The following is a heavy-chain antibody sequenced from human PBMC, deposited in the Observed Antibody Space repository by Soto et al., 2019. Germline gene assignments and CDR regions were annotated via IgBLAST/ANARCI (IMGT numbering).Heavy chain of an antibody. CDR1: GFTFSIYW. D-gene: IGHD1-1*01. J-gene: IGHJ4*02. Sequence: PWWSLRLSCAASGFTFSIYWMHWVRQVPGKGPEWVSRINCDGSSTNYADSVKGRFTISRDNAKNTLYLQMNDLRAEDTAVYYCTRGPRSTSTGTGAFWGQGTLVTVSS. CDR2: INCDGSST. CDR3: TRGPRSTSTGTGAF. V-gene: IGHV3-74*01.